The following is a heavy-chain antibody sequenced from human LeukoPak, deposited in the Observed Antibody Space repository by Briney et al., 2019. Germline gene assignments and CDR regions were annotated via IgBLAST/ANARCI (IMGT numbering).Heavy chain of an antibody. Sequence: GGSLRLSCAASGFTFSSYAMHWVRQAPGKGLEWVAVISYDGSNKYYADSVKGRFTISRDNSKNTLCLQMNSLRAEDTAVYYCARDSYYYGVNYYFDYWGQGTLVTVSS. CDR3: ARDSYYYGVNYYFDY. J-gene: IGHJ4*02. CDR1: GFTFSSYA. V-gene: IGHV3-30-3*01. D-gene: IGHD3-10*01. CDR2: ISYDGSNK.